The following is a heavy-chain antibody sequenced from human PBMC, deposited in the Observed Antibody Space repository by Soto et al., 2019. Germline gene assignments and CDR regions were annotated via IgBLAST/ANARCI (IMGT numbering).Heavy chain of an antibody. Sequence: QPGGSLRLSCAASGFSFGSYALSWVRQAPGKGLEWVSTISGSDGKTLYADSVKGRFSISRDTSQNTLYLQMNSLRADDTAIYYCARWSYLDYWGQGTRVTVSS. V-gene: IGHV3-23*01. J-gene: IGHJ4*02. CDR1: GFSFGSYA. CDR2: ISGSDGKT. D-gene: IGHD3-3*01. CDR3: ARWSYLDY.